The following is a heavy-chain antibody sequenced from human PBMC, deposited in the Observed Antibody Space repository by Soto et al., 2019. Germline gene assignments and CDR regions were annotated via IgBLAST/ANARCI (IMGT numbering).Heavy chain of an antibody. CDR2: IYYSGST. CDR1: GGSISSYY. D-gene: IGHD2-15*01. CDR3: ARHTPAISISDH. Sequence: SETLSLTCTVSGGSISSYYWSWIRQPPGKGLEWIGYIYYSGSTNYNPSLESRVTISVDTSKNQFSLKLSSVTAADTAVYYCARHTPAISISDHWGQGTLVTVS. J-gene: IGHJ4*02. V-gene: IGHV4-59*08.